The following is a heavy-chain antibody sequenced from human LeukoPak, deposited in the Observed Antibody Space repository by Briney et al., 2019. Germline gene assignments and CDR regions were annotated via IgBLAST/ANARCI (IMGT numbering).Heavy chain of an antibody. CDR2: IYPGDSNT. J-gene: IGHJ3*02. V-gene: IGHV5-51*01. CDR1: RYSFSTYW. Sequence: GESLKISCKGSRYSFSTYWIGWVRQMPGKGLEWMGIIYPGDSNTRYSPSFQGQVTISADKSISTAYLQWNSLKDSDTAMYYCAMPDINYYDSSGSDAFDIWGQGTMVTVSS. D-gene: IGHD3-22*01. CDR3: AMPDINYYDSSGSDAFDI.